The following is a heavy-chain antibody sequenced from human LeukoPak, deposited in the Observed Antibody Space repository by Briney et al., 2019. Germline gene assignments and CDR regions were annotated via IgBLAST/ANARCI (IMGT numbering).Heavy chain of an antibody. CDR2: IIPIFGTA. Sequence: GASVKVSCKASGGTFSSYAISWVRQAPGQGLEWMGGIIPIFGTANYAQKFQGRVTITADESTSTAYMELSSLRSEDTAVYYCARYCSSTSCPPTYYYYGMGVWGKGTTVTVSS. CDR1: GGTFSSYA. J-gene: IGHJ6*04. V-gene: IGHV1-69*13. D-gene: IGHD2-2*01. CDR3: ARYCSSTSCPPTYYYYGMGV.